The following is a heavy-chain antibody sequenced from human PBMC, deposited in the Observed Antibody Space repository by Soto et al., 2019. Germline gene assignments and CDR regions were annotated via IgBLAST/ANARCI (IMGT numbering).Heavy chain of an antibody. D-gene: IGHD3-10*01. CDR2: IDKVGTDS. CDR1: EFTFSGRS. J-gene: IGHJ6*03. Sequence: EVQLVESGGGLVQPGGSLRLSCAASEFTFSGRSVHWVRQAPGKGLVWVSGIDKVGTDSTYADSVKGRFTSSRDNAKNTVHLHMTSLRVEDTAVYYCARGWFGPDVWGKGTTVTVSS. CDR3: ARGWFGPDV. V-gene: IGHV3-74*01.